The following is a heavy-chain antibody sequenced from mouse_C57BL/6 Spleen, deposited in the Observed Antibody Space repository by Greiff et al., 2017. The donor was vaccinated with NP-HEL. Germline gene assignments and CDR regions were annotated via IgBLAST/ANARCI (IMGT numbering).Heavy chain of an antibody. V-gene: IGHV1-53*01. J-gene: IGHJ2*01. CDR3: ASHPIYYYGSGILFDY. CDR2: INPSNGGT. D-gene: IGHD1-1*01. Sequence: QVQLQQPGTELVKPGASVKLSCKASGYTFTSYWMHWVKQRPGQGLEWIGNINPSNGGTNYNEKFKSKATLTVDKSSSTAYMQLSSLTSEDSAVYYCASHPIYYYGSGILFDYWGQGTTLTVSS. CDR1: GYTFTSYW.